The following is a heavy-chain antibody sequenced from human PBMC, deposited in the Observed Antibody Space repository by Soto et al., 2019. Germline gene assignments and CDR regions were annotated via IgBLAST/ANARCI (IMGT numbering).Heavy chain of an antibody. CDR1: GFSFSGDD. J-gene: IGHJ2*01. V-gene: IGHV3-13*01. CDR3: AREYVDWGYWYFDL. D-gene: IGHD3-9*01. CDR2: IATSGNT. Sequence: DVQLVESGGGLVQPGGSLRLACEASGFSFSGDDMHWGRQLAGERLEWVSAIATSGNTYYAGSVKGRFTISRENAKTSLYLQITNVRAGDTAVYYCAREYVDWGYWYFDLLGRCTLITGSS.